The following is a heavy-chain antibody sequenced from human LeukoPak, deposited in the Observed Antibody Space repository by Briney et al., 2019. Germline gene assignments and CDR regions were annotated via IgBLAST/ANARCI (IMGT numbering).Heavy chain of an antibody. D-gene: IGHD3-3*02. J-gene: IGHJ4*02. V-gene: IGHV1-8*01. CDR2: MNPNSGNT. CDR1: GYTFTSYD. CDR3: ARGIFLTPDNDY. Sequence: ASVTVSCKASGYTFTSYDINWVRQAPGQGLEWMGWMNPNSGNTGYAQKFQGRVTMTRNTSISTAYMELSSLRSEDTAVYYCARGIFLTPDNDYWGQGTLVTVSS.